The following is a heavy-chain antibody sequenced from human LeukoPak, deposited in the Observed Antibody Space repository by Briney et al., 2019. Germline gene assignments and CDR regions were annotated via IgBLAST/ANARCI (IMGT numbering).Heavy chain of an antibody. J-gene: IGHJ5*02. V-gene: IGHV4-59*12. D-gene: IGHD5-18*01. CDR2: IYYSGST. CDR3: AKGAGGFSYYNWFDP. Sequence: SETLSLTCTVSGGSFSPYYWIWIRQPPGKGLEWIGYIYYSGSTNYNPSLQSRVTISVDTSKNQFSLKLASVTAADTAIYYCAKGAGGFSYYNWFDPWGQGTLVTVSS. CDR1: GGSFSPYY.